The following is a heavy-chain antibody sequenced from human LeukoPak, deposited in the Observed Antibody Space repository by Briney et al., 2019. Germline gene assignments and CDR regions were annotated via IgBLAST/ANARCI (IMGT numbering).Heavy chain of an antibody. CDR1: GFTFSSYA. Sequence: GGSLRVSCAASGFTFSSYAMNWVRQAPGKGLEWVSSLSSSTSYIFYADSVKGRFTISRDNAKNSLYLQMNSLRAEDTAVYYCARDLAYDFWSGYYTPSFDYWGQGTLVTVSS. V-gene: IGHV3-21*01. CDR2: LSSSTSYI. J-gene: IGHJ4*02. D-gene: IGHD3-3*01. CDR3: ARDLAYDFWSGYYTPSFDY.